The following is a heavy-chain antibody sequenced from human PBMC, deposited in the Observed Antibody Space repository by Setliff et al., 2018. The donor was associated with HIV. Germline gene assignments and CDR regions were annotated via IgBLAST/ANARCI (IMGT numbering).Heavy chain of an antibody. J-gene: IGHJ4*02. V-gene: IGHV3-66*02. CDR3: ARTEEWWRPFDY. CDR1: GFTVSTNY. CDR2: IYTGGST. D-gene: IGHD2-8*01. Sequence: GESLRLSCAASGFTVSTNYMSWVRQAPGKGLEWVSIIYTGGSTYYAGSVKGRFTISRDNSKNTLYLQMNSLRAEDTAVYYCARTEEWWRPFDYWGQGTLVTVSS.